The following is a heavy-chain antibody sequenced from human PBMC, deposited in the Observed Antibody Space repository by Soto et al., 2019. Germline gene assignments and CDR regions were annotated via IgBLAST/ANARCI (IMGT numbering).Heavy chain of an antibody. Sequence: PGGSLRLSCAASGFTFSNYDMHWVRQATGKGLEWVSTISTAGNTYSPGSVKGRFTISRENAKNSLYLQMNSLRVDDTAVYYCARGRDSGLYYFDYWGQGTLVTVPS. CDR2: ISTAGNT. CDR3: ARGRDSGLYYFDY. D-gene: IGHD2-21*01. CDR1: GFTFSNYD. J-gene: IGHJ4*02. V-gene: IGHV3-13*01.